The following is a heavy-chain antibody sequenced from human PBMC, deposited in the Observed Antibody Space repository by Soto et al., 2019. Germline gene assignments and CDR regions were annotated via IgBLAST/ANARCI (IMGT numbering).Heavy chain of an antibody. V-gene: IGHV3-30-3*01. CDR1: GFTFSSYA. CDR3: ASRGGVSGMVVAAIRHYYYYYGMDV. Sequence: GGSLRLSCAASGFTFSSYAMHWVRQAPGKGLEWVAVISYDGSNKYYADSVKGRFTISRDNSKNTLYLQMNSLRAEDTAVYYCASRGGVSGMVVAAIRHYYYYYGMDVWGQGTTVTVSS. CDR2: ISYDGSNK. J-gene: IGHJ6*02. D-gene: IGHD2-15*01.